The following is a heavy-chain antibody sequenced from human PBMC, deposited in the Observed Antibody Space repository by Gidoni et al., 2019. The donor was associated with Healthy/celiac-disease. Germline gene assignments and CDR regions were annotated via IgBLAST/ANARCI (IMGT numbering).Heavy chain of an antibody. Sequence: QVQLQESGPGLVTPSETLSLTCTVSGYSISSGYYWGWIRQPPGKGLEWIGSIYHSGSTYYNPSLKSRVTISVDTSKNQFSLKLSSVTAADTAVYYCARDPPAAGSGMLGRWFDPWGQGTLVTVSS. CDR2: IYHSGST. CDR1: GYSISSGYY. CDR3: ARDPPAAGSGMLGRWFDP. D-gene: IGHD6-13*01. J-gene: IGHJ5*02. V-gene: IGHV4-38-2*02.